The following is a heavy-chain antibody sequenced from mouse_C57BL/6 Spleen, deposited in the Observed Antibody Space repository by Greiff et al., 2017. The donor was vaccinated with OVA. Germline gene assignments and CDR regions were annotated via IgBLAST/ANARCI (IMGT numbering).Heavy chain of an antibody. CDR1: GFNIKDYY. J-gene: IGHJ4*01. Sequence: VQLKESGAELVKPGASVKLSCTASGFNIKDYYMHWVKQRTEQGLEWIGRIDPEDGETKYAPKFQGKATITADTSSNTAYLQLSSLTSEDTAVYYCASSGSSPYYAMDYWGQGTSVTVSS. CDR2: IDPEDGET. V-gene: IGHV14-2*01. CDR3: ASSGSSPYYAMDY. D-gene: IGHD1-1*01.